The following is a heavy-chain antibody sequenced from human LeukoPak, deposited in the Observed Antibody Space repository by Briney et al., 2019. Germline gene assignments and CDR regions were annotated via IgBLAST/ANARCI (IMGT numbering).Heavy chain of an antibody. CDR1: GFTFSSYS. V-gene: IGHV3-48*02. CDR3: ARPFYDSGGYYYKSFDI. Sequence: TGGSLRLSCAASGFTFSSYSMNWVRQAPGKGLEWVSYISSSTSTTYCADSVKGRFTTSRDNAKNSLYLQMNSLRDEDTAVYYCARPFYDSGGYYYKSFDIWGQGTMVTVSS. D-gene: IGHD3-22*01. J-gene: IGHJ3*02. CDR2: ISSSTSTT.